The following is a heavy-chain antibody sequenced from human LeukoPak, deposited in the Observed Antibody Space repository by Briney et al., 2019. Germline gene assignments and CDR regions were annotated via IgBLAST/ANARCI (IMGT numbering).Heavy chain of an antibody. J-gene: IGHJ4*02. D-gene: IGHD6-25*01. CDR3: ARIDPLGFFDQ. V-gene: IGHV4-59*12. Sequence: SETLSLTCSVSGGFNSRYYWSWVRQPLGKGLEWLGHIFYSGHSNYNASLTSRIRMSVDTPKAQFSLELASVIAADTAVYYCARIDPLGFFDQWGPGILVTVSS. CDR2: IFYSGHS. CDR1: GGFNSRYY.